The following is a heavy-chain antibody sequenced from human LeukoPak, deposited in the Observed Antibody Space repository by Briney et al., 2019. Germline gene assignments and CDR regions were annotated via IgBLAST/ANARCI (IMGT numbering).Heavy chain of an antibody. CDR3: ARSTRKYSSGWSLAY. V-gene: IGHV3-48*01. CDR1: GFTFSSYT. J-gene: IGHJ4*02. D-gene: IGHD6-19*01. Sequence: GGSLRLSCAASGFTFSSYTMNWVRQAPGKGLEWISYIADSTTIYYADSVKGRFTISRDNARNSLYLQMNSLRAEDTAVYYCARSTRKYSSGWSLAYWGQGTLVTVSS. CDR2: IADSTTI.